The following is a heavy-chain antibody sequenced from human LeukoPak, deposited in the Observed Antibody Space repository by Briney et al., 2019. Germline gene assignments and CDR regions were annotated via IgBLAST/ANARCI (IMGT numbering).Heavy chain of an antibody. CDR3: ASYSSSWYGGAFDY. CDR2: IYYSGST. D-gene: IGHD6-13*01. V-gene: IGHV4-59*08. CDR1: GGSISSYY. J-gene: IGHJ4*02. Sequence: SGTLSLTCTVSGGSISSYYWSWIRQPPGKGLERIGYIYYSGSTNYNPSLKSRVTISVDTSKNQFSPKLSSVTAADTAVYYCASYSSSWYGGAFDYWGQGTLVTVSS.